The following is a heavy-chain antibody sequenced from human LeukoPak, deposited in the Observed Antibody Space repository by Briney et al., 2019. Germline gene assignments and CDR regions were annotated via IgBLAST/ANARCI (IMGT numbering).Heavy chain of an antibody. Sequence: SETLSLTCTVSGGSVSSGSYYWSWIRQPPGKGLEWIGYIYYSGSTNYNPSLKSRVTISVDTSKNQFSLKLSSVTAADTAVYYCAREVIAVAGPPYFGYWGQGTLVTVSS. V-gene: IGHV4-61*01. CDR2: IYYSGST. CDR3: AREVIAVAGPPYFGY. CDR1: GGSVSSGSYY. J-gene: IGHJ4*02. D-gene: IGHD6-19*01.